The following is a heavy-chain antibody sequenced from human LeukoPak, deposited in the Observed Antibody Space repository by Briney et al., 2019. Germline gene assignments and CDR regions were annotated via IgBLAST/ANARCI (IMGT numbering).Heavy chain of an antibody. Sequence: GGSLRLSCTASGFTFSTYAMSWVRQAPGKGLEWVSAISGSGGSTYYADSVKGRFTISRDNSKNTLYLQMNSLRAEDTAVYYCAKDLGYYYDSSGYYHWDCWGQGTLVTVSS. CDR1: GFTFSTYA. J-gene: IGHJ4*02. V-gene: IGHV3-23*01. CDR2: ISGSGGST. D-gene: IGHD3-22*01. CDR3: AKDLGYYYDSSGYYHWDC.